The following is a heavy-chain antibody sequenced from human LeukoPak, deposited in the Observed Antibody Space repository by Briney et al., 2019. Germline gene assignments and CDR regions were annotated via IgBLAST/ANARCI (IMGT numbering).Heavy chain of an antibody. Sequence: PGGSLRLSCATSGFTFSDSAMHWVRKASGKGLEWVGRIRSKSNSYATSYGASVKGRFTISRNDSKNTTYLQMNSLKIEDTAVYYCTRRGTAAAPDDYWGQGTLVTVSS. CDR3: TRRGTAAAPDDY. J-gene: IGHJ4*02. D-gene: IGHD6-13*01. CDR1: GFTFSDSA. V-gene: IGHV3-73*01. CDR2: IRSKSNSYAT.